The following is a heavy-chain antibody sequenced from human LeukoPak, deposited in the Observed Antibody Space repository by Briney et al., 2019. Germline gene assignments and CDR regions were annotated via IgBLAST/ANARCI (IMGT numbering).Heavy chain of an antibody. CDR2: IYYSGST. CDR1: GGSISSYY. CDR3: ARGTYSSSWSGDDYFDY. D-gene: IGHD6-13*01. V-gene: IGHV4-59*01. J-gene: IGHJ4*02. Sequence: SETLSLTCTVSGGSISSYYWSWIRQPPGKGLEWIGYIYYSGSTNYNPSLKSRVTISVDTSKNQFSLKLSSVTAADTAVYYCARGTYSSSWSGDDYFDYWGQGTLVNVSS.